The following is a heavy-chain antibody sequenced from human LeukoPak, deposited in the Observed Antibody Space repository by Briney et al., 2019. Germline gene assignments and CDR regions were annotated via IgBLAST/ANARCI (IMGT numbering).Heavy chain of an antibody. CDR1: GGPLSGRGYY. CDR2: VYFSGST. D-gene: IGHD1-26*01. CDR3: ARQGGGNYAPLDS. V-gene: IGHV4-39*01. Sequence: SETLSLTCTVSGGPLSGRGYYWGWVRQPPGKGLEWIGNVYFSGSTFYNPSLQSRVTMSIDASQSQFALKLRSVTAADTAVYYCARQGGGNYAPLDSWGQGALVTVSS. J-gene: IGHJ4*02.